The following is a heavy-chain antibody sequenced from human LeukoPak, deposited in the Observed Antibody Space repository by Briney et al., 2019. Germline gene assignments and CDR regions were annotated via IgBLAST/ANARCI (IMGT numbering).Heavy chain of an antibody. Sequence: GGSLRLSCAASGFTFSSYSMNWVRQAPGKGLEWVALISYDGGDKYYAESMKGRITISRDNAGNTLYLQMNNLRPDDTAFYFCVKEGVEYSYSYGDYWGQGTLVTVSS. V-gene: IGHV3-30*18. D-gene: IGHD3-16*01. CDR2: ISYDGGDK. CDR3: VKEGVEYSYSYGDY. CDR1: GFTFSSYS. J-gene: IGHJ4*02.